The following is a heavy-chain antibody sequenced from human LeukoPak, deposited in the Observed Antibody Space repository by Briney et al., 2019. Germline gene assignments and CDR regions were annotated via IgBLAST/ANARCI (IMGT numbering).Heavy chain of an antibody. CDR1: GYTFTGYY. D-gene: IGHD3-22*01. J-gene: IGHJ4*02. V-gene: IGHV1-2*06. CDR3: ARRSLSKWFFDY. Sequence: ASVKVSCKASGYTFTGYYMHWVRQAPGQGLEWMGRINPNSGGTNYAQKFQGRVTMTRDTSISTAYMELSRLRSDDTAAYYCARRSLSKWFFDYWGQGTLVTVSS. CDR2: INPNSGGT.